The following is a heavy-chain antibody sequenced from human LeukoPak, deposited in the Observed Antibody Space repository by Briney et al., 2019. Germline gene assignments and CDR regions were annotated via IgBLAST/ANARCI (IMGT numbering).Heavy chain of an antibody. CDR1: GFTFSSYS. Sequence: AGGSLRLSCAASGFTFSSYSMNWVRQAPGKGLEWVSSISSSSSYIYYADSVKGRFTISRDNAKNSLYLQMNSLRAEDTAVYYCATPSRRYSSGWYNWFDPWGQGTLVTVSS. J-gene: IGHJ5*02. V-gene: IGHV3-21*01. CDR2: ISSSSSYI. D-gene: IGHD6-19*01. CDR3: ATPSRRYSSGWYNWFDP.